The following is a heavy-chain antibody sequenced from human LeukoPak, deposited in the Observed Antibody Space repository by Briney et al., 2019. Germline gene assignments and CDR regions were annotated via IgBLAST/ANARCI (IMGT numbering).Heavy chain of an antibody. J-gene: IGHJ4*02. CDR2: INPNSGGT. CDR1: GYTFTGYY. D-gene: IGHD6-6*01. V-gene: IGHV1-2*02. CDR3: ARGGSARSFTGSSSPTDY. Sequence: ASVNVSCKASGYTFTGYYMHWVRQAPGQGLEWMGWINPNSGGTNYAQKFQGRVTMTRDTSISTAYMELSRLRSDDAAVYYCARGGSARSFTGSSSPTDYWGQGTLVTVS.